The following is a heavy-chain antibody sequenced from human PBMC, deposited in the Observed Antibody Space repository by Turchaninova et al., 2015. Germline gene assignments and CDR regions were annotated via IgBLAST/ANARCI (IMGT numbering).Heavy chain of an antibody. D-gene: IGHD3-22*01. Sequence: EVQLVESGGGLVQPGGSLRLSCAASGFTFRTDWMHWVRQAPGKGMGRVSRIESDESRTLYADSVKGRFTISRDNAKNIVYLQMDSLRAEDTAVYYCATGLNSGYSYWGQGTLVTVSS. J-gene: IGHJ4*02. CDR3: ATGLNSGYSY. V-gene: IGHV3-74*01. CDR1: GFTFRTDW. CDR2: IESDESRT.